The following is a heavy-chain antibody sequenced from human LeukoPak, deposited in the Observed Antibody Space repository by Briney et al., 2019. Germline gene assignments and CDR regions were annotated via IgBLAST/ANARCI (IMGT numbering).Heavy chain of an antibody. D-gene: IGHD3-10*01. CDR2: ISSSSGSI. V-gene: IGHV3-48*02. J-gene: IGHJ6*02. CDR1: GFTFSSYS. CDR3: ARDPGYYGSGAYIYGMDV. Sequence: GGSLRLSCAASGFTFSSYSMNWVRQSPGKGLEWVSCISSSSGSIYYADSVKGRFTISRDNAKNSLYLQVNSLRDEDTAVYYCARDPGYYGSGAYIYGMDVWGQGTTVTVSS.